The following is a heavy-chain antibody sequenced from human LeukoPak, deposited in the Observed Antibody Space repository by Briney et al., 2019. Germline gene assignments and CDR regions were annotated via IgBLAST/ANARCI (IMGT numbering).Heavy chain of an antibody. D-gene: IGHD4-17*01. CDR2: IKQGGSEK. CDR1: GFTFSSYW. Sequence: GGSLRLSCAASGFTFSSYWMSWVRQAPGKGLEGVANIKQGGSEKYYVDSVKGRFTNYRDNAKNYLYLKMNSLGDEATAVYSCARDRGDYFDYWGQGTLVTVSS. J-gene: IGHJ4*02. CDR3: ARDRGDYFDY. V-gene: IGHV3-7*01.